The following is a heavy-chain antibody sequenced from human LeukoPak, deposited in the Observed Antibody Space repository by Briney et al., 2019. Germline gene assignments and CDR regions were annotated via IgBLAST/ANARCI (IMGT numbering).Heavy chain of an antibody. Sequence: SETLSLTXAVYGGSFSGYYWSWIRQPPGKGLEWIGEINHSGSTNYNPSLKSRVTISVDTSKNQFSLKLSSVTAADTAVYYCARLRGYCSGGSCYSLSYYFDYWGQGTLVTVSS. J-gene: IGHJ4*02. CDR2: INHSGST. V-gene: IGHV4-34*01. D-gene: IGHD2-15*01. CDR3: ARLRGYCSGGSCYSLSYYFDY. CDR1: GGSFSGYY.